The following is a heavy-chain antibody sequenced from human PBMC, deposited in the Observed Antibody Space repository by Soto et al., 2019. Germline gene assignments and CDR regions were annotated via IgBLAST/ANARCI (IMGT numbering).Heavy chain of an antibody. V-gene: IGHV4-4*02. CDR3: ARARVVATSGMDV. CDR2: IYHSGST. D-gene: IGHD5-12*01. CDR1: GGSISRSNW. Sequence: SETLSLTCADSGGSISRSNWWSGVRQPPGKGLEWIGEIYHSGSTNYNPSLKSRVTISVDKSKDQFSLKLSSVTAADTAVYYCARARVVATSGMDVWGQGTTVTAP. J-gene: IGHJ6*02.